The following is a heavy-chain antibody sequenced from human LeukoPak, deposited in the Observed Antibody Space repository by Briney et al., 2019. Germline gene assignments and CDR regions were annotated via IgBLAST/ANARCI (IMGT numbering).Heavy chain of an antibody. Sequence: PSETLSLTCAVSGGSMSSGGDLGRWSRQPRGRGLEWIEHIYHSGSTYYHPSLKSRVPISVDTSKNHFSLKLSSVTAADTAVYYCARGGDYAWFDPWRQGTLVTVSS. CDR1: GGSMSSGGDL. D-gene: IGHD4-17*01. CDR3: ARGGDYAWFDP. CDR2: IYHSGST. J-gene: IGHJ5*02. V-gene: IGHV4-30-2*01.